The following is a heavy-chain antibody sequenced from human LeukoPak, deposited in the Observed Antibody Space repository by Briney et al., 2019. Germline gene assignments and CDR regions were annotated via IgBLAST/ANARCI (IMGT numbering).Heavy chain of an antibody. J-gene: IGHJ5*02. CDR3: ARAQAIAVAGGFDP. Sequence: SETLSLTCTVSGGSMSNYFWSWIRLPAGKGLEWIGRIYTGGNTNYNPSLKSRLTMSVDTSKNQFSLKLSSVTAADTAVYFCARAQAIAVAGGFDPWGQGTLVTVS. D-gene: IGHD6-13*01. V-gene: IGHV4-4*07. CDR2: IYTGGNT. CDR1: GGSMSNYF.